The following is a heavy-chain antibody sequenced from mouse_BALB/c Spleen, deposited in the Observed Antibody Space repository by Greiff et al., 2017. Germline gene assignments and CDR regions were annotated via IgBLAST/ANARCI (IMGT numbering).Heavy chain of an antibody. V-gene: IGHV1-7*01. CDR1: GYTFTSYW. Sequence: QVQLQQSGAELAKPGASVKMSCKASGYTFTSYWMHWVKQRPGQGLEWIGYINPSTGYTEYNQKFKDKATLTADKSSSTAYMQLSSLTSEDSAVYYCARGDGSYYFDYWGQGTTLTVSS. CDR3: ARGDGSYYFDY. CDR2: INPSTGYT. D-gene: IGHD2-3*01. J-gene: IGHJ2*01.